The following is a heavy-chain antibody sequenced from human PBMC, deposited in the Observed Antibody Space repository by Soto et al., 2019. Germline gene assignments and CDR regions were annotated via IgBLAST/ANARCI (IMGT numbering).Heavy chain of an antibody. CDR3: ARDSRAAAGEYNWFDP. V-gene: IGHV4-4*07. CDR1: GGSISSYY. J-gene: IGHJ5*02. D-gene: IGHD6-13*01. CDR2: IYTSGST. Sequence: SETLSLTCTVSGGSISSYYWSWIRQPAGKGLEWIGRIYTSGSTNYNPSLKSRVTMSVDTSKNQFSLKLSSVTAADTAVYYCARDSRAAAGEYNWFDPWGQGTLVTVSS.